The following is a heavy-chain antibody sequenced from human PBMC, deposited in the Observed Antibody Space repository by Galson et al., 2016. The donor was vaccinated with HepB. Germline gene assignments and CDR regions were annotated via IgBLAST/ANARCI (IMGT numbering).Heavy chain of an antibody. V-gene: IGHV3-30*03. CDR1: GFTFSRYG. CDR2: ISYDGSNK. CDR3: ARHPDYYDNSGYLDY. J-gene: IGHJ4*02. D-gene: IGHD3-22*01. Sequence: SLRLSCAASGFTFSRYGMHWVRQAPGKGLEWVAVISYDGSNKYYADSVKGRFTISRDNSKNTLFLQMNSLRAEDTAVYYCARHPDYYDNSGYLDYWGQGTLVTVSS.